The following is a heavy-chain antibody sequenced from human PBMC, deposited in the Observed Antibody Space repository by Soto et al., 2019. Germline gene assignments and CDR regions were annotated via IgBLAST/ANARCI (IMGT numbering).Heavy chain of an antibody. V-gene: IGHV3-21*01. D-gene: IGHD1-26*01. CDR3: ARGLKNAWELMSYYYYYGMDV. J-gene: IGHJ6*02. CDR2: ISSSSSYI. CDR1: GFTFSSYS. Sequence: GGSLSLSCAASGFTFSSYSMNWVRQAPGKGLEWVSSISSSSSYIYYADSVKGRFTISRDNAKNSLYLQMNSLRAEDTAVYYCARGLKNAWELMSYYYYYGMDVWGQGTTVTVSS.